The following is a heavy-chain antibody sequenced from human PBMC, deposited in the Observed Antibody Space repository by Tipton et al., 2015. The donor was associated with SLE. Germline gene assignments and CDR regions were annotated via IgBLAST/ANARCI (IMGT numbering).Heavy chain of an antibody. V-gene: IGHV4-39*07. CDR1: SGSISNSDYY. D-gene: IGHD6-13*01. J-gene: IGHJ4*02. CDR2: IYYSGST. CDR3: ARGWQHLTSPYDY. Sequence: GLVKPSETLSLTCTVSSGSISNSDYYWGWIRQPPGKGLEWIGTIYYSGSTYYNPSLKSRVTISVDTSKNHFSLKLSSVTAADTAVYYCARGWQHLTSPYDYWGQGTLVTVSS.